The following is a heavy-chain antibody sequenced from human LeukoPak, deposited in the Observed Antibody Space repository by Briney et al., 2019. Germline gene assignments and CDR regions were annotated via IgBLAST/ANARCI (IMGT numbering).Heavy chain of an antibody. D-gene: IGHD5-18*01. J-gene: IGHJ4*02. CDR3: TREDRYSYGLFDC. CDR2: IRSKAYGGTT. V-gene: IGHV3-49*03. CDR1: GFTFGDYA. Sequence: GGSLRLSCTASGFTFGDYAMSWFRQAPGKGLEWVGFIRSKAYGGTTEYAASVKGRFTISRDDSKSLAYLQMNSLKTEDTAVYYCTREDRYSYGLFDCWGQGTLVTVSS.